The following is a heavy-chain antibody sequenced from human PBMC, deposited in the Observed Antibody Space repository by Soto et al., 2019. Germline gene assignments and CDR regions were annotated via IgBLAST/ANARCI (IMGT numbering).Heavy chain of an antibody. D-gene: IGHD3-22*01. Sequence: ASVKVSCKASGHTFTSYYMHWVRQAPGQGLEWMGIINPSGGSASYAQKFQGRVTMTRDTSTSTVYMELSSLRSEDTAVYYCARGGITMIVVGDGMDVWGQGTTVTVSS. CDR1: GHTFTSYY. CDR3: ARGGITMIVVGDGMDV. V-gene: IGHV1-46*01. J-gene: IGHJ6*02. CDR2: INPSGGSA.